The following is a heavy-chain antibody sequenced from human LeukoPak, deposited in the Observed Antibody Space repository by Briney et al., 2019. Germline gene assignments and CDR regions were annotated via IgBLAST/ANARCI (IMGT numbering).Heavy chain of an antibody. V-gene: IGHV4-4*07. CDR2: IYTSGST. D-gene: IGHD1-14*01. J-gene: IGHJ4*02. CDR3: ARVQPGGEGFDY. Sequence: SVTLSLTCTVSGGSISSYYWSWIRQPAGKGLGWIGRIYTSGSTNYNPSLKSRVTMSVDTSKNQFSLKLSSVTAADTAVYYCARVQPGGEGFDYWGQGTLVTVSS. CDR1: GGSISSYY.